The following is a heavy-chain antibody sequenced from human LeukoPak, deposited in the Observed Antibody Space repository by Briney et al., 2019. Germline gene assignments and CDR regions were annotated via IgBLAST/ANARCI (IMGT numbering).Heavy chain of an antibody. CDR2: ISSSSSYI. D-gene: IGHD3-22*01. CDR3: ARDNDYYDSSGYYWDY. CDR1: GFTFSSYS. V-gene: IGHV3-21*01. Sequence: PGGSLRLSCAASGFTFSSYSMNWVRQAPGKGLEWVSSISSSSSYIYYADSAKGRFTISRDNAKNSLYLQMNSLRAEDTAVYYCARDNDYYDSSGYYWDYWGQGTLVTVSS. J-gene: IGHJ4*02.